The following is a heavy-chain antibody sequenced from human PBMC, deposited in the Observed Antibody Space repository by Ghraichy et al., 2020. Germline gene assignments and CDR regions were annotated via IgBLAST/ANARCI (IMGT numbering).Heavy chain of an antibody. CDR2: VGGIDGGT. CDR1: GFTFNLYA. Sequence: GESLNISCAASGFTFNLYAMNWVRQAPGKGLEWVSVVGGIDGGTYYRDSVKGRFTISRDNSKNTLYLQMNSLGVEDTATYYCARGINYGDHQRAFDIWGQGTVVTVSS. D-gene: IGHD4-17*01. V-gene: IGHV3-23*01. CDR3: ARGINYGDHQRAFDI. J-gene: IGHJ3*02.